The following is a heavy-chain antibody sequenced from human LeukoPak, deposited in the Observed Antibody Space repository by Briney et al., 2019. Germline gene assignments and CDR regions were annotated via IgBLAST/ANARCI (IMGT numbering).Heavy chain of an antibody. Sequence: PSETLSLTCAFYGGSFSGYYWSWIRQPPGKGLEWIGEINHSGSTNYNPSLKSRVTISVDTSKNQFSLKLSSVTAADTAVYYCARGDGYCSSTSCYGDLFDYWGQGTLVTVSS. D-gene: IGHD2-2*01. J-gene: IGHJ4*02. V-gene: IGHV4-34*01. CDR1: GGSFSGYY. CDR2: INHSGST. CDR3: ARGDGYCSSTSCYGDLFDY.